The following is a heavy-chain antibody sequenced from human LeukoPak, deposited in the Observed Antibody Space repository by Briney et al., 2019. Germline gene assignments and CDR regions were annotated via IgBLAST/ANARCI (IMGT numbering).Heavy chain of an antibody. V-gene: IGHV4-61*09. D-gene: IGHD3-3*01. CDR1: GDSISSGSFC. CDR3: ARDFRGGYDFWSGYYTPYYFDY. CDR2: IYTTGST. J-gene: IGHJ4*02. Sequence: PSQTLSLTCTVSGDSISSGSFCWSWIRQPAGKGLDWIGHIYTTGSTYHNPSLKSRVTISVDTSKNQFSLKLSSVTAADTAVYYCARDFRGGYDFWSGYYTPYYFDYWGQGTLVAVSS.